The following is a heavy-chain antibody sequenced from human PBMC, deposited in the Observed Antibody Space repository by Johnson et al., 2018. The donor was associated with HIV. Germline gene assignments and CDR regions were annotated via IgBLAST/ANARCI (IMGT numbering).Heavy chain of an antibody. D-gene: IGHD4-23*01. CDR1: GFTFSNAW. V-gene: IGHV3-15*01. CDR3: STATTVVDAFDI. J-gene: IGHJ3*02. Sequence: VQLVESGGGLVQPGGSLRLSCVASGFTFSNAWMSWVRQAPGKGLEWVGRIKSKIDGGTTDYAAPVKGRFTISRDDSKNTLYLQMHSLKTEDTAVYYCSTATTVVDAFDIWGQGTVVTV. CDR2: IKSKIDGGTT.